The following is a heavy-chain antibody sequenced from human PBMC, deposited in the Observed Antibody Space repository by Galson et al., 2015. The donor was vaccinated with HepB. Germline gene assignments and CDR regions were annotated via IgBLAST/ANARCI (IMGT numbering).Heavy chain of an antibody. D-gene: IGHD2-2*03. J-gene: IGHJ6*02. CDR3: ARDAGDCSSTSCYFPNMDV. CDR1: TFSSYA. CDR2: IIPILGTA. Sequence: TFSSYAINWVRQAPGQGLEWMGGIIPILGTANNAQKFQGRVTITADESTSTAYMELSSLRSEDTAVYYCARDAGDCSSTSCYFPNMDVWGQGTTVTVSS. V-gene: IGHV1-69*01.